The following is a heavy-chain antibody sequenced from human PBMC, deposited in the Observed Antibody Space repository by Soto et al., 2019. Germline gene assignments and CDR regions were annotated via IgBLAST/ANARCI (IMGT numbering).Heavy chain of an antibody. CDR3: AKDYWPARGSGSPLDY. D-gene: IGHD3-10*01. CDR1: GITFSSYD. CDR2: ISYDGSNK. Sequence: QVQLVESGGGVVQPGRSLRLSCAASGITFSSYDMHWVRQAPGKGLEWVAVISYDGSNKYYADSVKGRFTISRDNAKNTLYLQMSSLRAEDTAVYYCAKDYWPARGSGSPLDYWAREPWSPSPQ. V-gene: IGHV3-30*18. J-gene: IGHJ4*02.